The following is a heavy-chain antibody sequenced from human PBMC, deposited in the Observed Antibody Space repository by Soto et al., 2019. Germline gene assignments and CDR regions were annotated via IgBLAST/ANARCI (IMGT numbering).Heavy chain of an antibody. J-gene: IGHJ4*02. Sequence: PSETLSLTCTVSGGSISSSSYYWGWIRQPPGKGLEWIGSIYYSGSTYYNPSLKSRVTISVDTSKNQFSLKLSSVTAADTAVYYCARARGGYYYDSSAVYYFDYWGQGTLVTVSS. CDR3: ARARGGYYYDSSAVYYFDY. D-gene: IGHD3-22*01. CDR2: IYYSGST. V-gene: IGHV4-39*01. CDR1: GGSISSSSYY.